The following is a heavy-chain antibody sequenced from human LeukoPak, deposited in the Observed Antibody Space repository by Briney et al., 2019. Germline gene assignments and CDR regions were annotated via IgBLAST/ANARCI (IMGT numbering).Heavy chain of an antibody. D-gene: IGHD6-6*01. V-gene: IGHV1-3*01. CDR1: GYTITTYT. CDR3: ARGGWQLEVFTPNWFDP. Sequence: ASVKVSCKASGYTITTYTIHWVRQAPGQRLEWMGWINAGNGTTKYSQKFQGRVTITRDTSASTAYMELSSLRSEDTAVFYCARGGWQLEVFTPNWFDPWGQGTLVTVSS. J-gene: IGHJ5*02. CDR2: INAGNGTT.